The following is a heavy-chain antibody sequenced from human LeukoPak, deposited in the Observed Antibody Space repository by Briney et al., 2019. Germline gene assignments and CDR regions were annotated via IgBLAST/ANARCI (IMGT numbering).Heavy chain of an antibody. CDR1: GFPFSRHA. D-gene: IGHD2-21*02. V-gene: IGHV3-23*01. J-gene: IGHJ5*02. CDR3: VREAGYCASVCLKSNWFDP. CDR2: ISNGET. Sequence: GGSLRLSCAASGFPFSRHAMSWVRQPPGKGLEWVSAISNGETYYADSVRGRFTISRDDSKNTVYLQMNSLRAEDTALYYCVREAGYCASVCLKSNWFDPWGPGTLVTVSS.